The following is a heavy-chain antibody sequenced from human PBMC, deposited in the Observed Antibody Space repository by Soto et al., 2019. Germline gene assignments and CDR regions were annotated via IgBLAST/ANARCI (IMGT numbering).Heavy chain of an antibody. CDR3: ARSCSSTSCNYYFDF. CDR2: IIPIFGTA. D-gene: IGHD2-2*01. J-gene: IGHJ4*02. V-gene: IGHV1-69*13. CDR1: GGTFSSYA. Sequence: SVKVSCKASGGTFSSYAISWVRQAPGQGLEWMGGIIPIFGTANYAQKFQGRVTITADESTSTAYMELSSLRSEDTAVYYCARSCSSTSCNYYFDFWGQGTLVTVSS.